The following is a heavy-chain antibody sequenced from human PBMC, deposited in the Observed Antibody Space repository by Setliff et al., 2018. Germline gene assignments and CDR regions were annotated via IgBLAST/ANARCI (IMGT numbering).Heavy chain of an antibody. CDR2: IYRTGNT. D-gene: IGHD3-22*01. CDR1: GYSISSGYY. Sequence: SETLSLTCAVSGYSISSGYYWAWIRQPPEKGLEWIGSIYRTGNTHYNPSLKSRVTISLDTSKNQFSLKLTSVTAADTAMYYCARSRYYDSSGNNSGLDYWGQGTLVTVSS. V-gene: IGHV4-38-2*01. J-gene: IGHJ4*02. CDR3: ARSRYYDSSGNNSGLDY.